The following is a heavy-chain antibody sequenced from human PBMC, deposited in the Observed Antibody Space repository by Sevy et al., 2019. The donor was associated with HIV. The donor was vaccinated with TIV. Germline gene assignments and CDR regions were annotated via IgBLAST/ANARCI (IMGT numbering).Heavy chain of an antibody. CDR2: ISGSGSST. Sequence: GESLKISCTTSGFTFRIYAMSWVRQAPGKGLEWVSAISGSGSSTYYADSVKGRFTIPRDNSKNTLYLQMNSLRAEDTAVFYCAKEGGSHYDTSGSFDDWGQGTRVTVSS. J-gene: IGHJ4*02. D-gene: IGHD3-22*01. CDR1: GFTFRIYA. CDR3: AKEGGSHYDTSGSFDD. V-gene: IGHV3-23*01.